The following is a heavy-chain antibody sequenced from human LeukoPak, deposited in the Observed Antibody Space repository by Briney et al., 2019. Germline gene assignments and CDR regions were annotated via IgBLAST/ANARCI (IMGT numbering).Heavy chain of an antibody. CDR3: ARKSALIAASPYFDY. J-gene: IGHJ4*02. CDR1: GYTFTSYG. V-gene: IGHV1-18*01. Sequence: ASVKVSCKASGYTFTSYGISWVRQAPGQGLEWMGWISAYNGNTNYAQKLQGRVTMTTDTSTSTAYMELRSLRSDDTAVYYCARKSALIAASPYFDYWGQGTLVTVSS. D-gene: IGHD6-6*01. CDR2: ISAYNGNT.